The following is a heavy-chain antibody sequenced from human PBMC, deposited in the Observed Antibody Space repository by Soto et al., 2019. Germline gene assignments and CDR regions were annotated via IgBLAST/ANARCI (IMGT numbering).Heavy chain of an antibody. D-gene: IGHD3-10*01. V-gene: IGHV4-31*03. CDR3: AITRSGNFDY. Sequence: QVQLQESGPGLVKPSQTLSLTCTVSGGSISSGGYYWSWIRQHPGKGLEWIGYIYYSGSTYYNPSIKGRVTISVDTSQNQFSLKLSAVTAADTAVYYCAITRSGNFDYWGQGTLVTVSS. CDR1: GGSISSGGYY. J-gene: IGHJ4*02. CDR2: IYYSGST.